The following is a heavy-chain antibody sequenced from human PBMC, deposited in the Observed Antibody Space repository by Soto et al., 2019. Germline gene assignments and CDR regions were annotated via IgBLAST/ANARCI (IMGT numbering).Heavy chain of an antibody. J-gene: IGHJ5*02. D-gene: IGHD3-3*01. CDR2: INHSGST. CDR1: GGSFSGYY. CDR3: ARGGIPERYDFWSGYRRNWFDP. V-gene: IGHV4-34*01. Sequence: KPSETLSLTCAVYGGSFSGYYWSWIRQPPGKGLEWIGEINHSGSTNYNPSLKSRVTISVDTSKNQFSLKLSSVTAADTAVYYCARGGIPERYDFWSGYRRNWFDPWGQGTLVTVSS.